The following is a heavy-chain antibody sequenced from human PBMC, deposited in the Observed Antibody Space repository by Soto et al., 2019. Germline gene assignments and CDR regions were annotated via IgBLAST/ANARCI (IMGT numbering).Heavy chain of an antibody. J-gene: IGHJ4*02. D-gene: IGHD6-19*01. V-gene: IGHV4-39*01. Sequence: SETLSLTCTVSGGSISSSSYYWGWIRQPPGKGLEWIGSIYYSGSTYYNPSLKSRVTISVDTSKNQFSLKLSSVTAADTAVYYCVEGSGWYGVDYWGQGTLVTVSS. CDR1: GGSISSSSYY. CDR3: VEGSGWYGVDY. CDR2: IYYSGST.